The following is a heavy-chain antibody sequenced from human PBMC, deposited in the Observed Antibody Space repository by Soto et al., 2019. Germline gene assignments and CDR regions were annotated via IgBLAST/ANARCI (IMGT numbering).Heavy chain of an antibody. CDR1: GFTFDDYA. V-gene: IGHV3-9*01. Sequence: GGSLRLSCAASGFTFDDYAMHWVRQAPGKGLEWVSGISWNSGSIGYADSVKGRFTISRDNAKNSLYLQMNSLRAEDTALYYCAKDGVAVLLGVFDYWGQGTLVTVSS. D-gene: IGHD3-16*01. CDR2: ISWNSGSI. CDR3: AKDGVAVLLGVFDY. J-gene: IGHJ4*02.